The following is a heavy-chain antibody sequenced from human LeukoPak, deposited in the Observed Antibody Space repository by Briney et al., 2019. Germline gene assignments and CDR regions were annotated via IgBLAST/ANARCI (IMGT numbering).Heavy chain of an antibody. V-gene: IGHV3-11*01. CDR1: GFTFSDYS. D-gene: IGHD3-10*01. Sequence: PGGSLRLSCTASGFTFSDYSMSWIRQAPGKGLGWVSRISSSASTTYYADSVKGRFTISRDNTKNSLFLQMNSLRVEDTAVYYCARERSGSGSFRENYFDYWGQGTLVTVSS. CDR3: ARERSGSGSFRENYFDY. CDR2: ISSSASTT. J-gene: IGHJ4*02.